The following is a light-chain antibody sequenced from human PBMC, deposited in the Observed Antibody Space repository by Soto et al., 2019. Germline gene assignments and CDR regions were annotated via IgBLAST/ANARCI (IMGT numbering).Light chain of an antibody. Sequence: QSVLTQPPSVSGAPGQTITIPCTGSSSNIGADYDVHWYQHLPGTAPKLLIYGNTNRPSGVPDRLSGSRSGTSASLAITGLQADDEADYYCQSYDSSLSAVVFGGGTKLTVL. CDR3: QSYDSSLSAVV. J-gene: IGLJ2*01. V-gene: IGLV1-40*01. CDR1: SSNIGADYD. CDR2: GNT.